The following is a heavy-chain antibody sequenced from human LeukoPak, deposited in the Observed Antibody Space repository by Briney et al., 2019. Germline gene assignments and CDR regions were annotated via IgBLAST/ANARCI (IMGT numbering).Heavy chain of an antibody. J-gene: IGHJ4*02. CDR2: MNPNSGNT. Sequence: ASVKVSCKASGYTFTSYDINWVRQAPGQGLEWMGWMNPNSGNTGYAQKFQGRVTMTRNTSISTAYMELSSLRSEDTAVYYCATVESNYVELWYWGQGTLVTVSS. CDR1: GYTFTSYD. D-gene: IGHD4-11*01. CDR3: ATVESNYVELWY. V-gene: IGHV1-8*01.